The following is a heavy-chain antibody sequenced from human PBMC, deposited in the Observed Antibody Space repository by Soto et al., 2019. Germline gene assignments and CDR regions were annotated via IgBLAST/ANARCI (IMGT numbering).Heavy chain of an antibody. CDR2: IYWDDDK. CDR1: GFSLSTSEVG. CDR3: AHSRYYGSGHLHYSDY. Sequence: QITLKESGPTLVKPTQTLTLTCTFSGFSLSTSEVGVGWIRQPPGKALEWLALIYWDDDKRYSPSHKSRLTVTKDTPKKQVVLTMANMYPVDTATYYCAHSRYYGSGHLHYSDYWGQGTLVTVSS. V-gene: IGHV2-5*02. J-gene: IGHJ4*02. D-gene: IGHD3-10*01.